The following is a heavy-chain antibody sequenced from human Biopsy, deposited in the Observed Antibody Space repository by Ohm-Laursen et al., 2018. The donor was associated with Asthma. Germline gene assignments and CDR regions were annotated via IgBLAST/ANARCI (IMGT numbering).Heavy chain of an antibody. J-gene: IGHJ4*02. Sequence: SLRLSCAASGFMFRSFGMHWVRQAPGKGLEWVAVISYDGNHKFYEDSVKGRFTISRDNSKNTLYLQVNSLRTEDTAVYYCAKRRGYSGHDNDYWGQGNLVIVSS. D-gene: IGHD5-12*01. CDR2: ISYDGNHK. CDR1: GFMFRSFG. CDR3: AKRRGYSGHDNDY. V-gene: IGHV3-30*18.